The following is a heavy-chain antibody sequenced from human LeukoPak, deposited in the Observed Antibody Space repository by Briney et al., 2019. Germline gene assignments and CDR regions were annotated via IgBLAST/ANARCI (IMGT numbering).Heavy chain of an antibody. V-gene: IGHV3-74*01. CDR2: INSDGSST. Sequence: GGSLRLSCAASGFTFGSYWMHWVRQAPEKGLVWVSRINSDGSSTSYADSVKGRFTISRDNAKNTLYLQMNSLRAEDTAVYYCAELGITMIGGVWGKGTTVTISS. CDR3: AELGITMIGGV. J-gene: IGHJ6*04. D-gene: IGHD3-10*02. CDR1: GFTFGSYW.